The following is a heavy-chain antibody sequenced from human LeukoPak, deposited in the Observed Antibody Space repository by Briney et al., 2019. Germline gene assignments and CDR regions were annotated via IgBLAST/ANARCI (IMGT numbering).Heavy chain of an antibody. J-gene: IGHJ4*02. V-gene: IGHV3-21*01. CDR2: ISSGGTYI. CDR3: ARDRPTGRSRGVVVQ. Sequence: GGSLRLSCASSGFTFDTYAMTWVRQAPGKGLEWVSSISSGGTYIYYAESVRGRSTISRHNTKNFLYLQLSTLRVEDTAVYYCARDRPTGRSRGVVVQWGQGTLVTVSS. CDR1: GFTFDTYA. D-gene: IGHD2-15*01.